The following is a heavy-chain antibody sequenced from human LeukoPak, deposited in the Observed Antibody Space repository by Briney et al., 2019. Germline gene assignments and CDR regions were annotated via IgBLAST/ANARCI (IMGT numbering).Heavy chain of an antibody. D-gene: IGHD2-15*01. CDR1: GGSISNY. Sequence: SETLSLTCTVSGGSISNYWSWIRQPPGKGLEWIGYIYYTGTTNYNPSLKSRVTISVDTSKNQFSLKLSSVTAADTAVYYCARGGWRLDYWGQGILVTVSS. CDR2: IYYTGTT. CDR3: ARGGWRLDY. V-gene: IGHV4-59*01. J-gene: IGHJ4*02.